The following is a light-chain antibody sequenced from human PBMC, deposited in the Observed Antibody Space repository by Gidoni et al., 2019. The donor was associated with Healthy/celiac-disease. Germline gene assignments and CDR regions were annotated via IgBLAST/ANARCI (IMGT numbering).Light chain of an antibody. CDR2: GAS. V-gene: IGKV3-20*01. Sequence: PGERATLSCRASQSVSSSYLAWYQQKPGQAPRLLIYGASSRATGIPDRFSGSGSGTDFTLTISRLEPEDFALYYCQQYGSSPYTFGQGTKLEIK. CDR3: QQYGSSPYT. CDR1: QSVSSSY. J-gene: IGKJ2*01.